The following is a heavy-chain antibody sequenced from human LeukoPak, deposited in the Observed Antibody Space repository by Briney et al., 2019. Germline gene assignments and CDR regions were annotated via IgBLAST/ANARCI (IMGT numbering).Heavy chain of an antibody. D-gene: IGHD6-13*01. Sequence: GGSLRLSCAASGFTFSSYAMSWVRQAPGKGPEWVSGISGSGGSTYYGDSVKGRFTISRDNSKKMLYLQMNSLRVEDTAVYYCAKDRTGSSWSATAFDYWGQGSLVTVSS. CDR1: GFTFSSYA. V-gene: IGHV3-23*01. CDR3: AKDRTGSSWSATAFDY. CDR2: ISGSGGST. J-gene: IGHJ4*02.